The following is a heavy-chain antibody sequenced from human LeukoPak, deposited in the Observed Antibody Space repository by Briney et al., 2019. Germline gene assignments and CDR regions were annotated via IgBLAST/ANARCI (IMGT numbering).Heavy chain of an antibody. V-gene: IGHV3-21*01. CDR3: ASYSNYGGPFDY. CDR1: GFTFSSYS. J-gene: IGHJ4*02. D-gene: IGHD4-11*01. CDR2: ISSSSSYI. Sequence: GGSLRLSCAASGFTFSSYSMNWVRQAPGKGLEWVSSISSSSSYIYYADSVKGRFTISRDNAKNSLYLQMNSLRAEDTAVYYCASYSNYGGPFDYWGQGTLVPVSS.